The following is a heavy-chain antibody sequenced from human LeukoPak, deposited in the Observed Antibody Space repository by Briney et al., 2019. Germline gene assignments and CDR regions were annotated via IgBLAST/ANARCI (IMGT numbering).Heavy chain of an antibody. CDR3: ARHTTVGGSLRFDY. CDR2: ICPGDTDT. D-gene: IGHD4-23*01. V-gene: IGHV5-51*01. Sequence: GESLKISCKGSGYGFSSYWIGWVRQMPGKGLEYMGIICPGDTDTRYSQSFQGQVTISADKSITTAYLQWSSLKASDTAMYYCARHTTVGGSLRFDYWGQGTLVTVSS. J-gene: IGHJ4*02. CDR1: GYGFSSYW.